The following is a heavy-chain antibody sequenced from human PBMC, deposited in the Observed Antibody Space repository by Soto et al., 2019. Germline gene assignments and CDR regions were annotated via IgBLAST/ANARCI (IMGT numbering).Heavy chain of an antibody. CDR2: IIPILGTG. Sequence: QVQLVQSGPEVKKSGSSVKVSCKLSGGTFTTDTISWLRRAPGQGLEWMGRIIPILGTGNYVQKFQGRVTITDDKSTNTGYMELSSLTYEDTSVYYCAREEVSYPIGTFPFYYLDVWGTGTTVTVSS. CDR1: GGTFTTDT. J-gene: IGHJ6*03. D-gene: IGHD1-26*01. CDR3: AREEVSYPIGTFPFYYLDV. V-gene: IGHV1-69*08.